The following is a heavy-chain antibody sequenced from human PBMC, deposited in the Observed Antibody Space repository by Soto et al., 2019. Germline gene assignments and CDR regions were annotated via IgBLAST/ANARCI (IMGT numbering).Heavy chain of an antibody. CDR2: ISAHTGNT. J-gene: IGHJ6*02. CDR3: ARENWDYGMDV. V-gene: IGHV1-18*04. Sequence: ASVKVSCKASGYTFTNYGISWVRQAPGQGLEWMGWISAHTGNTNYARKLQGRVTMTTDTSTSTAYMELRSLRSDDTAVYYCARENWDYGMDVWGQGTTVTVSS. D-gene: IGHD7-27*01. CDR1: GYTFTNYG.